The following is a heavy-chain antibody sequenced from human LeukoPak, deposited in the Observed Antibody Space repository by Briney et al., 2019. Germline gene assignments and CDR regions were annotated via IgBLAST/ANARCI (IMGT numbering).Heavy chain of an antibody. D-gene: IGHD1-1*01. CDR1: GGTFSSYA. Sequence: SVKVSCKASGGTFSSYAISWVRQAPGQGLEWMGGIIPIFGTANYAQKFQGRVTITADESTSTAYMELSSLRSEDTAVYYCASFRYNWNADDYYYYMDVWGKGTTVTISS. V-gene: IGHV1-69*13. J-gene: IGHJ6*03. CDR3: ASFRYNWNADDYYYYMDV. CDR2: IIPIFGTA.